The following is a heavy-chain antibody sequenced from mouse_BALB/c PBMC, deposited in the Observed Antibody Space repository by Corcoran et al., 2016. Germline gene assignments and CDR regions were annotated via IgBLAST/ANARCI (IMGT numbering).Heavy chain of an antibody. Sequence: EVQLQQSGAELVKPGASVKLSCTASGFNIKDTYMHWVKQGPEQGLEWIGRIDPANGNTKYDPKFQGKATTTADTSSNTAYLQLSSLTSEDTAVYYCARWDWYFDVRGAGTTVTVSS. CDR1: GFNIKDTY. CDR3: ARWDWYFDV. J-gene: IGHJ1*01. CDR2: IDPANGNT. V-gene: IGHV14-3*02.